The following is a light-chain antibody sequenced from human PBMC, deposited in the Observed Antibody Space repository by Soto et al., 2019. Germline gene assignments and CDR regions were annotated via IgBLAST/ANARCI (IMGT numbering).Light chain of an antibody. CDR1: GSNIGSNT. CDR2: SNN. CDR3: AAWDDSLNGYV. V-gene: IGLV1-44*01. Sequence: QSGLTQPPSASGTPGQRVTISCSGSGSNIGSNTVNWYQQLPGTAPKLLIYSNNQRPSGVPDRFSGSKSGTSASLAISGLQSEDEADYYCAAWDDSLNGYVFGTGTKVTVL. J-gene: IGLJ1*01.